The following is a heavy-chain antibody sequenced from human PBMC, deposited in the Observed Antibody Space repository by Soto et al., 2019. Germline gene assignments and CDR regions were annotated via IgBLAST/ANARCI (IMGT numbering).Heavy chain of an antibody. J-gene: IGHJ2*01. V-gene: IGHV4-39*01. Sequence: QPQLQESGPGLVKPSETLSLTCTVSGGSISSSSYYWGWIRQPPGKGLEWIGSIYYSGSTYYNPSLKSRVTISVDTSKNQFSLKLSSVTAADTAVYYCAITKGGYYWYFDLWGRGTLVTVSS. CDR3: AITKGGYYWYFDL. D-gene: IGHD3-10*01. CDR1: GGSISSSSYY. CDR2: IYYSGST.